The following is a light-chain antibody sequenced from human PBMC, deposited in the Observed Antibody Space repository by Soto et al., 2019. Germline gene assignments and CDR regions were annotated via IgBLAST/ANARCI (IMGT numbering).Light chain of an antibody. CDR1: ASNLGGNP. CDR3: AAWDDSLNAVV. CDR2: TNH. V-gene: IGLV1-44*01. J-gene: IGLJ2*01. Sequence: QSVLTQPPSVSGTPGQKVSISCSGSASNLGGNPVNWYQHLPGAATKLLIYTNHQRPSGVPDRFSGSKSGTSASLAISGLRSEDEADFYCAAWDDSLNAVVFGGGTKLTVL.